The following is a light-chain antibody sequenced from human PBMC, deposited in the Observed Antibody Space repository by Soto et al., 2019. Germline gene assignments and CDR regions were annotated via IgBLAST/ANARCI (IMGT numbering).Light chain of an antibody. CDR2: DVS. CDR1: SSDVGGYNY. CDR3: SSYTSSSLV. Sequence: QSVLTQPASVSGSPGQSITISCTGTSSDVGGYNYVSWYQQHPGKAPKLMIYDVSNRPSGVSNRFSGSKSANTASLTISGLQAEDEADYYCSSYTSSSLVFGGGTKLTVL. J-gene: IGLJ2*01. V-gene: IGLV2-14*01.